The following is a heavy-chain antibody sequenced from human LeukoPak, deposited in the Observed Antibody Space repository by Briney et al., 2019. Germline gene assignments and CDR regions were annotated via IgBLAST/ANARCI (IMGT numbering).Heavy chain of an antibody. CDR2: IWYDGSNK. CDR3: ASTGRYCTSTSCSNYFHY. V-gene: IGHV3-33*01. J-gene: IGHJ4*02. Sequence: GGSLRLSCAASRFTFSSYGMHWVRQAPGKGLQWVAVIWYDGSNKYYADSVKGRFTISRDNSKNTLYLQMNSLRAEDTAVYYCASTGRYCTSTSCSNYFHYWGQGTLVTVSS. D-gene: IGHD2-2*01. CDR1: RFTFSSYG.